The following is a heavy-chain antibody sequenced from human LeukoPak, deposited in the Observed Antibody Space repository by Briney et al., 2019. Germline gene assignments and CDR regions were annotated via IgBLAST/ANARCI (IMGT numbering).Heavy chain of an antibody. J-gene: IGHJ4*02. Sequence: SGPTLVKPTETLTLTCTFSGFSLNTLGVGIHWIRQPPGKSLEWLAVVYWNDDKRYRQSLKNRLTITKDTSKNQVVLAMTNVDPLDTATYYCAHSGGILWGQGTLVTVSS. CDR1: GFSLNTLGVG. CDR2: VYWNDDK. CDR3: AHSGGIL. V-gene: IGHV2-5*01. D-gene: IGHD6-13*01.